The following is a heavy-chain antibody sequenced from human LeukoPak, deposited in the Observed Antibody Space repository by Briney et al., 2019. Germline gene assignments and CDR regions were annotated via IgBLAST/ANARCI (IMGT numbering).Heavy chain of an antibody. CDR2: MNPNSGNT. CDR1: GYTFTSYD. CDR3: ARGGYSYGYVYYYYYYYMDV. V-gene: IGHV1-8*01. D-gene: IGHD5-18*01. Sequence: ASAKVSCKASGYTFTSYDINWVRQATGQGLEWMGWMNPNSGNTGYAQKFQGRVTMTRNTSISTAYMELSSLRSEDTAVYYCARGGYSYGYVYYYYYYYMDVWGKGTTVTVSS. J-gene: IGHJ6*03.